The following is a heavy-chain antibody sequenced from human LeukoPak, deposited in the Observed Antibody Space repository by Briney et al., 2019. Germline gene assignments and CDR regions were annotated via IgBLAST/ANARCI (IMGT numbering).Heavy chain of an antibody. CDR1: GFTFSSYW. D-gene: IGHD3-10*01. V-gene: IGHV3-7*03. Sequence: PGGSLRLSCAASGFTFSSYWMTWVRQAPGKGLEWVANIKQDGSEKYYMDSVKGRFTVSRDDAKNSLYLQMNSLRVEDTAVYYCASSGYGSHYYYYMDVWGKGTTVTVSS. J-gene: IGHJ6*03. CDR2: IKQDGSEK. CDR3: ASSGYGSHYYYYMDV.